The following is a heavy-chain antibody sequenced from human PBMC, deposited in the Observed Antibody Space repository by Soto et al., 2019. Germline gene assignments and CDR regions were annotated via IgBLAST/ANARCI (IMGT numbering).Heavy chain of an antibody. CDR2: INAGNGNT. Sequence: ASVKVSCKASGYTFTSYAMHWVRQAPGQRLEWMGWINAGNGNTKYSQKFQGRVTITRDTSASTAYMELSSLRSEDTAVYYCARNQDIVVVPAAATTDYWGQGTLVTVSS. J-gene: IGHJ4*02. D-gene: IGHD2-2*01. CDR3: ARNQDIVVVPAAATTDY. CDR1: GYTFTSYA. V-gene: IGHV1-3*01.